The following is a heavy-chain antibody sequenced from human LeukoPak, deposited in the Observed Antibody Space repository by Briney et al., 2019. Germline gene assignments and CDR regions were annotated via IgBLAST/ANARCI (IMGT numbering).Heavy chain of an antibody. CDR2: ISYDSNTE. V-gene: IGHV3-30*07. CDR3: ARSYTGYDRTDY. Sequence: PGGSLRLSCAASGFHFRTYAMHWVRQAPGKGLEWVSVISYDSNTEYYADSVKGRFSVSRDNSDNTLFLQMNSLRAEDTAVYYCARSYTGYDRTDYWGQGTLVTVSS. J-gene: IGHJ4*02. D-gene: IGHD5-12*01. CDR1: GFHFRTYA.